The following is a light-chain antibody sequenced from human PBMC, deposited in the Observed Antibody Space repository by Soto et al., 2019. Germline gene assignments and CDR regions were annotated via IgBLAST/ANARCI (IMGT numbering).Light chain of an antibody. J-gene: IGKJ1*01. CDR3: QQYGNSPRK. V-gene: IGKV3-20*01. Sequence: EIVLTQSPGTLSLSPGEGATLSCRASQSVSSTYLAWYQQKPGQAPRLLIYGASSRATGIPDRFSGSGSGTDFTLTITRLEPEDFAVYYCQQYGNSPRKFGQGTKVEIK. CDR2: GAS. CDR1: QSVSSTY.